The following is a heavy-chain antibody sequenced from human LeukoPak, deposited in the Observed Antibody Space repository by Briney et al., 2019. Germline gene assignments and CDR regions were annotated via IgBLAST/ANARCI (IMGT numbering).Heavy chain of an antibody. CDR2: INPSGGST. CDR1: GYTFTSDY. D-gene: IGHD2-15*01. V-gene: IGHV1-46*01. Sequence: ASVKVSCKASGYTFTSDYMYWVRQAPGQGLEWMGIINPSGGSTIYAQKFQGRVTITTDESTSTAYMELSSLRSEDTAVYYCARALCSGGSCYPQYYYYYMDVWGKGTTVTVSS. CDR3: ARALCSGGSCYPQYYYYYMDV. J-gene: IGHJ6*03.